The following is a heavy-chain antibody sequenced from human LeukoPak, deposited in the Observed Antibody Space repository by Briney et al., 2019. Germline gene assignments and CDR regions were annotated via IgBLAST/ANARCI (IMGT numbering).Heavy chain of an antibody. D-gene: IGHD4-23*01. Sequence: GGSLRLSCAASGFTFSSYAMHWVRQAPGKGLEYVSAISSNGGSTYYANSVKGRFTISRDNSKNTLYLQMGSLRAEDMAVYYCARASTTVVTPADYWGQGTLVTVSS. CDR3: ARASTTVVTPADY. J-gene: IGHJ4*02. CDR1: GFTFSSYA. CDR2: ISSNGGST. V-gene: IGHV3-64*01.